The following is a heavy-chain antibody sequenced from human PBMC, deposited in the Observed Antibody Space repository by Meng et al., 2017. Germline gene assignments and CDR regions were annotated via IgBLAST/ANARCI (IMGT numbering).Heavy chain of an antibody. CDR3: ATSSRGWGADAFDI. CDR1: DFTVSNNF. D-gene: IGHD7-27*01. J-gene: IGHJ3*02. CDR2: VYRDGRT. Sequence: GESLKISCAVSDFTVSNNFMGWVRQAPGKGLEWVSVVYRDGRTDYPDSVKGRFTISRDNSKETLYLQMSSLRGDDTAVYYCATSSRGWGADAFDIWGQGTRVNVSS. V-gene: IGHV3-53*01.